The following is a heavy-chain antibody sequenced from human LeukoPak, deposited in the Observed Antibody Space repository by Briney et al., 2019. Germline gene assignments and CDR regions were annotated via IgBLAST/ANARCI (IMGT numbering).Heavy chain of an antibody. V-gene: IGHV4-59*08. CDR3: ARRVTVPGSYYFDY. J-gene: IGHJ4*02. CDR2: IYYSGAT. CDR1: GGSISSYY. D-gene: IGHD4-23*01. Sequence: KPSETLSLSCTVSGGSISSYYWTWIRQPPGKGLEWIGFIYYSGATKYNPSLESRVTISLDTSNNQFSLRLNSVTAADTAVYYCARRVTVPGSYYFDYWGQGTLVTVSS.